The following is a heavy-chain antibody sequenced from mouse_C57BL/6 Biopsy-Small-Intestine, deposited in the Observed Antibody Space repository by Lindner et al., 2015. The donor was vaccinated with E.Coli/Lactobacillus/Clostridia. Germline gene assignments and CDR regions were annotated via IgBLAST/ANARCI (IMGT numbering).Heavy chain of an antibody. CDR3: ARGRGSFNGYDSGIDY. Sequence: SVKVSCKTSGGEFSSYAISWVRQAPGQGLEWMGGIIPMFGKAEYAQKVQDRVTITADEYTSTAYLELRSLRSEDTAVYYCARGRGSFNGYDSGIDYWGQGTLVTVAS. CDR2: IIPMFGKA. D-gene: IGHD2-4*01. CDR1: GGEFSSYA. J-gene: IGHJ4*01. V-gene: IGHV1S126*01.